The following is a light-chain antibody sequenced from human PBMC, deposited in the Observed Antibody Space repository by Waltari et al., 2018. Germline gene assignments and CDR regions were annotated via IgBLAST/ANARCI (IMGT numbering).Light chain of an antibody. CDR1: QTVNTY. J-gene: IGKJ4*01. Sequence: EILLTQSPGTLSLSPGDRATPSCRTSQTVNTYLAWYQQKPGRPPRLLIYDSSNRATGIPARFSGSGSGTDFTLTISSLEPEDFAVYYCQQRTSWPLTFGGGTKVEI. CDR3: QQRTSWPLT. CDR2: DSS. V-gene: IGKV3-11*01.